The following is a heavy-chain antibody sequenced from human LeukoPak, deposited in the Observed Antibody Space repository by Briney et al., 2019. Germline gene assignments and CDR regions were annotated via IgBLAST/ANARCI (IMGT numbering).Heavy chain of an antibody. D-gene: IGHD4-11*01. CDR2: IIPIYGGA. CDR3: ARGGLQRDYYYGMDV. V-gene: IGHV1-69*13. J-gene: IGHJ6*02. Sequence: SVKVSCKASGGTFSSYAISWVRQPPAQGHEWVGGIIPIYGGANNAQNFQGRVTTTADESTSKAYIVLSSPRSEDAAVYYCARGGLQRDYYYGMDVWGQGTTVTVSS. CDR1: GGTFSSYA.